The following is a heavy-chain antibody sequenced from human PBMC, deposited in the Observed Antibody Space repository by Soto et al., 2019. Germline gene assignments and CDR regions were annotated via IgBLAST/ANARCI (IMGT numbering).Heavy chain of an antibody. Sequence: AASVKVSCKASGYTFTSYDINWVRQATGQGLEWMGWMNPNSGNTGYAQKFQGRVTMTRNTSISTAYMELSSLRSEDTAVYYCARSLYYYDSSGLYRSYYYYGMDVWGQGTTVTVSS. V-gene: IGHV1-8*01. J-gene: IGHJ6*02. CDR1: GYTFTSYD. CDR2: MNPNSGNT. CDR3: ARSLYYYDSSGLYRSYYYYGMDV. D-gene: IGHD3-22*01.